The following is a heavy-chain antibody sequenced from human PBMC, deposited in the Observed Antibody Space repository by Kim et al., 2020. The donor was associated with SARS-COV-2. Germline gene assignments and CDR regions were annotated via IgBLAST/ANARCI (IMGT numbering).Heavy chain of an antibody. CDR1: GFTFSSYG. CDR2: ISYDGSNK. Sequence: GGSLRLSCAASGFTFSSYGMHWVRQAPGKGLEWVAVISYDGSNKYYADSVKGRFTISRDNSKNTLYLQMNSLRAEDTAVYYCAKDLDGYNYVWVSYYYYGMDVWGQGTTVTVSS. CDR3: AKDLDGYNYVWVSYYYYGMDV. D-gene: IGHD3-16*01. J-gene: IGHJ6*02. V-gene: IGHV3-30*18.